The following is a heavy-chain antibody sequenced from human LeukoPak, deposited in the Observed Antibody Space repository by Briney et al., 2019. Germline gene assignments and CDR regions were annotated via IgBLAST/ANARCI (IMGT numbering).Heavy chain of an antibody. CDR3: ARVQPVDYDFWSGYYGDFDY. J-gene: IGHJ4*02. CDR1: GYTFTGYY. CDR2: INPNSGGT. Sequence: VASVKVSCKASGYTFTGYYMHWVRQAPGQGLEWMGWINPNSGGTNYAQKFQGRVTMTRDTSISTAYMEPSRLRSDDTAVYYCARVQPVDYDFWSGYYGDFDYWGQGTLVTVSS. V-gene: IGHV1-2*02. D-gene: IGHD3-3*01.